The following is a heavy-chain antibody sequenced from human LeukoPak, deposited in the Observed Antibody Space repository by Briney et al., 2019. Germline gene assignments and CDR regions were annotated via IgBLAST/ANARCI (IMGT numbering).Heavy chain of an antibody. Sequence: GSLRLSCAASGFTFSTYSMNWVRQAPGKGLEWIGEIWHSGSTNYNPSLKSRVTMSVDKSKNQFSLKLSSVTAADTAVYYCARVIPYDVLTGYPARWFDPWGQGILVTVSS. CDR2: IWHSGST. CDR1: GFTFSTYSM. CDR3: ARVIPYDVLTGYPARWFDP. V-gene: IGHV4-4*02. J-gene: IGHJ5*02. D-gene: IGHD3-9*01.